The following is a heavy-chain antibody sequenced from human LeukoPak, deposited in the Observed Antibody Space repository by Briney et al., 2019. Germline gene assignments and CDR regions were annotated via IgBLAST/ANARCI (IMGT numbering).Heavy chain of an antibody. J-gene: IGHJ4*02. V-gene: IGHV3-48*03. D-gene: IGHD5-18*01. CDR1: GFTFNNYE. CDR3: ARDAGTRLKYSFGYGDY. Sequence: PGGSLRLSCAASGFTFNNYEMNWVRQAPGKGLEWVSYISSSGGTIYYADSVKGRFTISRGNAKNSLYLQMNSLKAEDTAVYYCARDAGTRLKYSFGYGDYWGQGALVTVSS. CDR2: ISSSGGTI.